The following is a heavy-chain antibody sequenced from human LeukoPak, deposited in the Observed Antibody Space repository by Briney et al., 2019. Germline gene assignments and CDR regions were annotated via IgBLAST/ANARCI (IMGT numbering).Heavy chain of an antibody. J-gene: IGHJ4*02. CDR3: ARERNFYYFDY. D-gene: IGHD3-3*01. Sequence: PGGSLRLSCAASGFTFNDYTMTWVRQAPGKGLEWVSSITGDCNYIFYADSVKGRFTISRDNAQHSLFLELNSLRGEDTAVYYCARERNFYYFDYWGQGALVTVSS. V-gene: IGHV3-21*01. CDR1: GFTFNDYT. CDR2: ITGDCNYI.